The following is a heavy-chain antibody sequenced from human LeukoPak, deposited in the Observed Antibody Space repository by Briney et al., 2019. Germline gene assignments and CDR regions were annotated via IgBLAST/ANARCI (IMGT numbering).Heavy chain of an antibody. CDR2: IYHTGDT. D-gene: IGHD1-7*01. CDR3: GNVVGNSNS. J-gene: IGHJ5*02. V-gene: IGHV4-31*03. CDR1: GSSVSSYIFH. Sequence: SETLSLTCSVSGSSVSSYIFHWNWIRPPPGKGLEWIGNIYHTGDTFYNPSLKSRVTISLDTSQNQFSLKMTSVTAADTAMYYCGNVVGNSNSWDQGTLVTVSS.